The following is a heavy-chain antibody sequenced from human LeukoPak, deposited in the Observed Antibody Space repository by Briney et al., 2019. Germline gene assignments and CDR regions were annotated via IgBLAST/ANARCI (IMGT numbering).Heavy chain of an antibody. J-gene: IGHJ4*02. Sequence: GGSLRLSCAASGFTFTKYAMSWVRQAAGKGLEWVSSISTSDGTTYYADSVKGRFTISRDNSKNTLYLQMNSLRAEDAAIYYCAKGRTGFSYGYGIDYWGQGTLVTVSS. CDR3: AKGRTGFSYGYGIDY. D-gene: IGHD5-18*01. CDR1: GFTFTKYA. CDR2: ISTSDGTT. V-gene: IGHV3-23*01.